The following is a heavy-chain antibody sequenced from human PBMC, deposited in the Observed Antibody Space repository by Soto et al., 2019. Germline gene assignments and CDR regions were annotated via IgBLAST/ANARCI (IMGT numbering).Heavy chain of an antibody. V-gene: IGHV4-31*03. J-gene: IGHJ6*02. CDR2: IYYSGST. D-gene: IGHD6-13*01. CDR1: GCSISSGGYC. Sequence: SETLPLTCTVSGCSISSGGYCWSWIRQHPGKGLEWIGYIYYSGSTYYNPSLKSRVTISVDTSKNQFSLKLSSVTAADTAVYYCTRGSWYRNYYYGMDVWGQGTTVTVSS. CDR3: TRGSWYRNYYYGMDV.